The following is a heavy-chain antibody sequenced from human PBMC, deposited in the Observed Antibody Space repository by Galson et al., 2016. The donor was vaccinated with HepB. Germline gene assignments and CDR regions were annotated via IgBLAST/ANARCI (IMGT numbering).Heavy chain of an antibody. CDR1: GVSIGTHY. V-gene: IGHV4-4*09. Sequence: SETLSLTCTVSGVSIGTHYWSWFRQSPGKRMEWLGYIYSDGTTTYSPSLKSRISISVDTAKRRLSLTVRSVTAADTAVYSCASHPDYGDYWGQGTLVTVSS. CDR2: IYSDGTT. J-gene: IGHJ4*01. CDR3: ASHPDYGDY.